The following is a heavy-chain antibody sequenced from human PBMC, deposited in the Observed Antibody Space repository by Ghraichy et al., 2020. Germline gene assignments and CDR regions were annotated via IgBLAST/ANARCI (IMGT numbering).Heavy chain of an antibody. CDR3: ARAGTVATIHDPFDV. Sequence: GESLNISCAASGFSFSSYAMHWVRQAPGKGLEWVAVISYDGNNKYYADSVKGRFTISRDKSKRTLYLQMNSLRAEDTAVYYCARAGTVATIHDPFDVWGQGKMVTVSS. D-gene: IGHD5-24*01. CDR1: GFSFSSYA. V-gene: IGHV3-30-3*01. J-gene: IGHJ3*01. CDR2: ISYDGNNK.